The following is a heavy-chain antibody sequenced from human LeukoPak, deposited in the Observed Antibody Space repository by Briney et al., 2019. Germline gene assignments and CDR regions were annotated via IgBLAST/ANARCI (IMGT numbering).Heavy chain of an antibody. CDR3: ARIPRRPTGAAFDI. D-gene: IGHD2-21*01. Sequence: ASVKVSCKASGYTFTGYYMHWVRQAPGQGLEWMGWINPNSGGPNYAQKFQGRVTMTRDTSISTAYMELSRLRSDDTAVYYCARIPRRPTGAAFDIWGQGTMVTVSS. CDR1: GYTFTGYY. V-gene: IGHV1-2*02. CDR2: INPNSGGP. J-gene: IGHJ3*02.